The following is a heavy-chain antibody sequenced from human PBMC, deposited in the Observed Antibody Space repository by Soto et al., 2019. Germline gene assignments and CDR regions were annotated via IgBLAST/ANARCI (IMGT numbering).Heavy chain of an antibody. Sequence: GGSLRLSCAASGFTFSSYSMNWVRQAPGKGLEWVSYIICSSSTIYYADPVKGRFTISRDNSKNSLYLQMNSLRAEDTAVYYCARVILDDFWSVGNYMDVWGKGTTVTVSS. CDR2: IICSSSTI. CDR1: GFTFSSYS. V-gene: IGHV3-48*01. CDR3: ARVILDDFWSVGNYMDV. J-gene: IGHJ6*03. D-gene: IGHD3-3*01.